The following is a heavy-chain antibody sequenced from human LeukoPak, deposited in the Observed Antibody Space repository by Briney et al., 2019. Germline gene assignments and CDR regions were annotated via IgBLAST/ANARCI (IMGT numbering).Heavy chain of an antibody. V-gene: IGHV1-69*06. CDR3: ARGPSSSWGDAFDI. Sequence: PGGSLRLSCAASGFTFSSYAISWVRQAPGQGLEWMGGIIPIFGTANYAQKFQGRVTITADKSTSTAYMELSSLRSEDTAVYYCARGPSSSWGDAFDIWGQGTVVTVSS. CDR1: GFTFSSYA. CDR2: IIPIFGTA. J-gene: IGHJ3*02. D-gene: IGHD6-13*01.